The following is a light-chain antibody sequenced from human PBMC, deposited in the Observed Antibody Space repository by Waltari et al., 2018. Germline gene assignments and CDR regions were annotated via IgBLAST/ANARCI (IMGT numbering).Light chain of an antibody. CDR2: GAS. J-gene: IGKJ1*01. CDR1: QSVSSSY. Sequence: EIVLTQSPGTLSLSPGERATLPCRASQSVSSSYLAWYQQKPGQAPRLLIYGASSRATGIPDRFSGSGSGTDFTLTIRRLEPEDFAVYYCQQYGSSPTWTFGQGTKVEIK. CDR3: QQYGSSPTWT. V-gene: IGKV3-20*01.